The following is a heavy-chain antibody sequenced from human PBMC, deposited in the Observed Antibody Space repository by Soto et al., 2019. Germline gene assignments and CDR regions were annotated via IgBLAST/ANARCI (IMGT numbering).Heavy chain of an antibody. V-gene: IGHV3-20*04. D-gene: IGHD2-2*01. CDR2: INWNGGST. J-gene: IGHJ2*01. Sequence: EVQLVESGGGVVRSGGSLRLSCAASGFTFDDYGMSWVRQAPGKGLEWVSGINWNGGSTGYADSVKGRFTISRDNAKNSLYLQMNSLRAEDTALYYCARDRVLFDAPTYFDLWGRGTLVTVSS. CDR3: ARDRVLFDAPTYFDL. CDR1: GFTFDDYG.